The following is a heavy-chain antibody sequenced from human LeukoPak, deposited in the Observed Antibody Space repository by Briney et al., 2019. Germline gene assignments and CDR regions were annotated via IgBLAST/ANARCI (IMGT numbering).Heavy chain of an antibody. Sequence: PGASLRLSCAASGFTFSSYAMSWVRQAPGKGLEWVSAISGSGGSTYYADSVMGRFTISRDNSKNTLYLQMNSLRAEDTAVYYCAKDFEGIVVVVAATLTYWGQGTLVTVSS. CDR2: ISGSGGST. CDR3: AKDFEGIVVVVAATLTY. D-gene: IGHD2-15*01. CDR1: GFTFSSYA. J-gene: IGHJ4*02. V-gene: IGHV3-23*01.